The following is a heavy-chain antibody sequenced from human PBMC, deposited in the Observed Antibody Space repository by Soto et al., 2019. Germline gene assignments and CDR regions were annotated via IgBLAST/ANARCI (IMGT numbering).Heavy chain of an antibody. J-gene: IGHJ6*02. V-gene: IGHV3-49*03. CDR1: GFTFGDYA. Sequence: PGGSLRLSCTASGFTFGDYAMSWFRQAPGKGLEWVGFIRSKAYGGTTEYAASVKGRFTISRDDSKSIAYLQMNSLKTEDTAVYYCTRFGPILEWLSLRYYYYYYGMDVWGQGTTVTVSS. CDR2: IRSKAYGGTT. CDR3: TRFGPILEWLSLRYYYYYYGMDV. D-gene: IGHD3-3*01.